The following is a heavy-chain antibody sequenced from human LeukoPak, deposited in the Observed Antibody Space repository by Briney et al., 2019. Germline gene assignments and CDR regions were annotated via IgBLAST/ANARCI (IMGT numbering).Heavy chain of an antibody. CDR3: NAASKAGYCSSAICPDY. CDR2: VKSKIDGGAT. CDR1: GFNFTNTW. D-gene: IGHD2-2*01. J-gene: IGHJ4*02. V-gene: IGHV3-15*01. Sequence: GGSLRLSCVASGFNFTNTWMSWVRQAPGKGLEWVGHVKSKIDGGATDHAAPVKGRFTIPRDDSKNTLYLQMNSLKVEDTAVYYCNAASKAGYCSSAICPDYWGQGTLVTVSS.